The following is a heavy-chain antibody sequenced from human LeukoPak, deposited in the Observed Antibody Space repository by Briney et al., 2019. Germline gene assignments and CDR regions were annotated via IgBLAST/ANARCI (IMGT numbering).Heavy chain of an antibody. D-gene: IGHD3-9*01. CDR2: IFYSGST. J-gene: IGHJ3*02. V-gene: IGHV4-38-2*01. Sequence: GSLRLSCAASGFTFSSYSMNWVRQPPGKGLEWFGSIFYSGSTYYNPSLKSRVTISLDTSKNQFFLKLSSVTAADTAVYYCSGAPGFFDWADAFDTWGQGTMVTVSS. CDR3: SGAPGFFDWADAFDT. CDR1: GFTFSSYS.